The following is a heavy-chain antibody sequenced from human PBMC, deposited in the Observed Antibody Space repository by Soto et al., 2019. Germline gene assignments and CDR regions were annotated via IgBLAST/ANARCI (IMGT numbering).Heavy chain of an antibody. CDR2: VYYSGST. CDR1: GGSISPYY. J-gene: IGHJ4*02. CDR3: ARDVYRGSPAD. V-gene: IGHV4-59*01. Sequence: QVQLQESGPGLVKPSATLSLTCNVSGGSISPYYWSWTRQPPGKGLEWIGYVYYSGSTSYNPSLKSRVSISVDTSNNRFSLKLTSVTAADTAVYYCARDVYRGSPADWGQGTLVTVSS. D-gene: IGHD2-8*01.